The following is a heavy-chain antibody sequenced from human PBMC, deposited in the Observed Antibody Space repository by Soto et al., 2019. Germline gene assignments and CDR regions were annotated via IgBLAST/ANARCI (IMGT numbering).Heavy chain of an antibody. Sequence: QLHLVQSGAVVKKPGASVTVSCSASGYPVTAYYMHWVRQAPGRGLEWMGGINPATGAAKYTQTFQGRGTLDREPSTSKVFMELSGLTSEDTAVFYCARGGGVGVAGSAAFDMWGQGTLVTVSS. V-gene: IGHV1-2*02. J-gene: IGHJ3*02. CDR1: GYPVTAYY. D-gene: IGHD3-3*01. CDR3: ARGGGVGVAGSAAFDM. CDR2: INPATGAA.